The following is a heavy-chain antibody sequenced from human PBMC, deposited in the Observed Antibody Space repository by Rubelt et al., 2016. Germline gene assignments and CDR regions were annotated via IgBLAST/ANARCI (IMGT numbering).Heavy chain of an antibody. V-gene: IGHV1-2*02. D-gene: IGHD6-6*01. CDR1: GGTFSSYA. J-gene: IGHJ3*02. Sequence: QVQLVQSGAEVKKPGSSVKVSCKASGGTFSSYAISWVRQAPGQGLEWMGWINPNSGGTNYAQKFQGRVTMTRDTSISTAYMELSRLRSDDTAVYYCARFISSSWEDFDIWGQGTMVTVSS. CDR2: INPNSGGT. CDR3: ARFISSSWEDFDI.